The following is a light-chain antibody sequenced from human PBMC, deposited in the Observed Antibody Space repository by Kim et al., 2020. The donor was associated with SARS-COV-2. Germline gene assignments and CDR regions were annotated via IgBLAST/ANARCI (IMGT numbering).Light chain of an antibody. CDR2: GAY. Sequence: VSPGERPTLSCRASQSVSSDLAWFQEKPGQAPRLLIHGAYLSATGITPRLSGSGSGTEFTLSISSLQSEDVAVYYCQQYNTWPPVFGQGTKVDIK. CDR1: QSVSSD. V-gene: IGKV3-15*01. J-gene: IGKJ1*01. CDR3: QQYNTWPPV.